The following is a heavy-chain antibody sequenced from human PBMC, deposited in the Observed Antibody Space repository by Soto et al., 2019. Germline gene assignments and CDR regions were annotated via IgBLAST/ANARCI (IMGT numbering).Heavy chain of an antibody. CDR3: ARDSGGGADY. CDR2: IYHTGST. D-gene: IGHD2-21*01. Sequence: QVQLQGSGPGLVKPSGTLSLTCAVTGGSISSSNWWSWVRQPPGKGLEWIGEIYHTGSTTYNPSLNSRVTISVDKSKNQFSLELSSVTAADTAVYYCARDSGGGADYWGQGTLVTVSS. V-gene: IGHV4-4*02. CDR1: GGSISSSNW. J-gene: IGHJ4*02.